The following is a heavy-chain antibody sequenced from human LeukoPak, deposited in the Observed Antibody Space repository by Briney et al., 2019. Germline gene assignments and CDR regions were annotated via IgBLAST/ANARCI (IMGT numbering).Heavy chain of an antibody. CDR2: MNPNSGNT. D-gene: IGHD4-17*01. V-gene: IGHV1-8*01. J-gene: IGHJ4*02. CDR3: ARGRSWRYGDLGY. CDR1: GYTFTSYD. Sequence: ASVKVSCKASGYTFTSYDINWVRQATGQGLEWMGWMNPNSGNTGYAQKFQGRVTMARNTSISTAYMELSSLRSEDTAVYYCARGRSWRYGDLGYWGQGTLVTVSS.